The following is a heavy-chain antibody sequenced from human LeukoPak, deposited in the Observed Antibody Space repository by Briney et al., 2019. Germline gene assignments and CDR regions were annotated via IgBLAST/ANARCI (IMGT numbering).Heavy chain of an antibody. CDR2: IYHSGST. D-gene: IGHD3-10*01. CDR1: SYSISSGYY. CDR3: ARQIRITMVRGVAGY. Sequence: SETLSLTCAVSSYSISSGYYWGWIRQPPGKGLEWIGSIYHSGSTYYNPSLKSRVTISVDTSKNQFSLKLSSVTAADTAVYYCARQIRITMVRGVAGYWGQGTLVTVSS. J-gene: IGHJ4*02. V-gene: IGHV4-38-2*01.